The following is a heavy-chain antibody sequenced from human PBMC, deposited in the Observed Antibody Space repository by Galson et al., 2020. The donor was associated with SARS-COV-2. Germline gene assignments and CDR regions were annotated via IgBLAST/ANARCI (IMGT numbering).Heavy chain of an antibody. CDR3: ATEAHDY. Sequence: GSLRLSCAASGFTFSSYSMNWVRQAPGKGLEWVSYITRGSDTKYYADSVKGRFTVSRDNAKNSVYLHINNLRDEDTAVYYCATEAHDYWGHGTLGTVSS. CDR2: ITRGSDTK. CDR1: GFTFSSYS. V-gene: IGHV3-48*02. J-gene: IGHJ4*01.